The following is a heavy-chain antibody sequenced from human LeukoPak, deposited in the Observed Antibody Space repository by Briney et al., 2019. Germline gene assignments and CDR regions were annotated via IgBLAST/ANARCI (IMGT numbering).Heavy chain of an antibody. Sequence: ASVKVSCKASGYTFTGYYMHWVRQAPGQGLEWMGWINPNSGGTYYAQKFQGRVTMTSDTSISTAYMELSRLRSDNTAVYYCARQSVKGSYSSIDYWGQGTLVTVSS. CDR3: ARQSVKGSYSSIDY. D-gene: IGHD1-26*01. CDR1: GYTFTGYY. CDR2: INPNSGGT. J-gene: IGHJ4*02. V-gene: IGHV1-2*02.